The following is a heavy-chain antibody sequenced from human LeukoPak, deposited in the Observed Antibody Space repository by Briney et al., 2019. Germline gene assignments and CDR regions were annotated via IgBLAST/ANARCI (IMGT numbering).Heavy chain of an antibody. CDR2: IRYDGSNK. V-gene: IGHV3-30*02. CDR1: GFTFSSYG. CDR3: ARELRFWEWSPTYMDV. J-gene: IGHJ6*03. Sequence: GGSLRLSCAASGFTFSSYGMHWVRQAPGKALEWVAFIRYDGSNKYYADSVKGRFTISRDNSKNTLYLQMNSLRAEDTAVYYCARELRFWEWSPTYMDVWGKGTTVTVSS. D-gene: IGHD3-3*01.